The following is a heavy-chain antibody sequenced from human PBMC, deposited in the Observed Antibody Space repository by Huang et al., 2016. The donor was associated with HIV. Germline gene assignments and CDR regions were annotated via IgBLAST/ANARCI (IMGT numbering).Heavy chain of an antibody. CDR3: ARWRPGDDSYYFDY. V-gene: IGHV4-34*02. Sequence: QMHLQQWGAGLLKPSETLSLTCAVYGGSLSGYYWTWIRQPPGRGLEWIGEINHSGTTNYTPSLKSRVTISVDTSKNQFSLHVYSVTAADTAVYYCARWRPGDDSYYFDYWGQGSPATVSS. J-gene: IGHJ4*01. D-gene: IGHD2-15*01. CDR1: GGSLSGYY. CDR2: INHSGTT.